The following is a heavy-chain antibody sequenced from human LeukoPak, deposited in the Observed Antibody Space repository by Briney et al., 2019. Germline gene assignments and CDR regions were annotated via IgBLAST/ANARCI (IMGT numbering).Heavy chain of an antibody. Sequence: SETLSLTCTVSGGSISSYYWSWIRQPPGKGLEWIGYIYYSGSTNYNPSLKSRVAISVDTSKNQFSLKPSSVTAADTAVYYCARDVPILTGYYIYFDYWGQGTLVTVSS. J-gene: IGHJ4*02. CDR3: ARDVPILTGYYIYFDY. CDR1: GGSISSYY. D-gene: IGHD3-9*01. V-gene: IGHV4-59*12. CDR2: IYYSGST.